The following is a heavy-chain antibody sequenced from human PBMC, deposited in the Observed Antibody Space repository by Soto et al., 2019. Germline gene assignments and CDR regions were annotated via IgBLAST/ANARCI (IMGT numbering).Heavy chain of an antibody. Sequence: SETLSLTCAVYGGSFSGYYWSWIRQPPGKGLEWIGEISHSGSTNYNPSLKSRVTISVDTSKNQFSLKLSSVTAADTAVYYCAREEHYYDSSGYSYWGQGTLVTVSS. CDR1: GGSFSGYY. CDR3: AREEHYYDSSGYSY. D-gene: IGHD3-22*01. CDR2: ISHSGST. V-gene: IGHV4-34*01. J-gene: IGHJ4*02.